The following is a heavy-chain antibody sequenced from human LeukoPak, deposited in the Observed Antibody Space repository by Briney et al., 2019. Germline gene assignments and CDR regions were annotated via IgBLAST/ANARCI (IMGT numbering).Heavy chain of an antibody. D-gene: IGHD3-10*01. J-gene: IGHJ5*02. Sequence: GASVKVSCKASGYSFADYYMHWVRQAPGQGLEWMACIKPNSGGTRSAQKFQGRVTMTRDTSISTPYMELSSLRYDDTAVYYCATNILVRDIINWFDPWGQGTLVTVSS. CDR3: ATNILVRDIINWFDP. V-gene: IGHV1-2*02. CDR1: GYSFADYY. CDR2: IKPNSGGT.